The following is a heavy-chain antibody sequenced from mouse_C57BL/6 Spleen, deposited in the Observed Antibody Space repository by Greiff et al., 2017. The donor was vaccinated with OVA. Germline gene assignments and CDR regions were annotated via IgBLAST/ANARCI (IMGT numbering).Heavy chain of an antibody. V-gene: IGHV5-4*01. CDR2: ISDGGSYT. D-gene: IGHD1-1*01. J-gene: IGHJ3*01. Sequence: EVQRVESGGGLVKPGGSLKLSCAASGFTFSSYAMSWVRQTPEKRLEWVATISDGGSYTYYPDNVKGRFTISRDNAKNNLYLQMSHLKSEDTAMYYGARGETTVVATRFAYWGQGTLVTVSA. CDR1: GFTFSSYA. CDR3: ARGETTVVATRFAY.